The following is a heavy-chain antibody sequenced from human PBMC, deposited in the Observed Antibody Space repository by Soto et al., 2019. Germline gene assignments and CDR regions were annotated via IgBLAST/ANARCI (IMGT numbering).Heavy chain of an antibody. Sequence: QAQLVQYGAEVKKPGSSVKVSCKASGGTFSSDTISWVRQAPGLGLEWMGRSIPILGIANYAQKFQGRVSITADKSTSTAYMELSSLRSEDTAVYYCARSSGVTTVTTNWGQGTLVTVSS. CDR1: GGTFSSDT. D-gene: IGHD4-17*01. CDR3: ARSSGVTTVTTN. J-gene: IGHJ4*02. V-gene: IGHV1-69*02. CDR2: SIPILGIA.